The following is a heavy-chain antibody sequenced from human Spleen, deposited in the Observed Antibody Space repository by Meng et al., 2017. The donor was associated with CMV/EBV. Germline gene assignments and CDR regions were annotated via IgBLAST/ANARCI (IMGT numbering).Heavy chain of an antibody. CDR2: ISSSSSFI. J-gene: IGHJ4*02. CDR1: GFTFSNCS. CDR3: VRASDHDY. V-gene: IGHV3-21*01. Sequence: GGSLRLSCAASGFTFSNCSMNWVRQAPGKGLEWVSSISSSSSFIYYADSLKGRFTIARDNAKNSLYLQMNSLRAEDTAIYYCVRASDHDYWGQGTLVTVSS.